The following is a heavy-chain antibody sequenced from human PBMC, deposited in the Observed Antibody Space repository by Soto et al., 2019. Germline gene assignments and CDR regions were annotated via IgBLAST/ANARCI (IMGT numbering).Heavy chain of an antibody. V-gene: IGHV4-61*01. D-gene: IGHD1-1*01. J-gene: IGHJ4*02. CDR2: IYDSGST. Sequence: TCTVSGGSVSSGSYYWSWIRQPPGKGLEWIGYIYDSGSTNYNPSLKSRVTISVDTSKNQFSLKLSSVTAADTAVYYCARETASTGTVYFDYWGQGTLVTVSS. CDR1: GGSVSSGSYY. CDR3: ARETASTGTVYFDY.